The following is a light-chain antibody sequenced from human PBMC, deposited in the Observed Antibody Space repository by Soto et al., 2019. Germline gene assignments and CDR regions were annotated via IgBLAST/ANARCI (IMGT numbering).Light chain of an antibody. Sequence: QSALTQPASVSGSPGQSITISCTGTSSDVGGYNYVSWYQQHPGKAPKLMIYDVSNRPSGVSNRFSGSKSGNTASLTISGLQAEDEADYYCSSYAGSLVVFGGGTKVTVL. CDR2: DVS. V-gene: IGLV2-14*01. CDR1: SSDVGGYNY. CDR3: SSYAGSLVV. J-gene: IGLJ2*01.